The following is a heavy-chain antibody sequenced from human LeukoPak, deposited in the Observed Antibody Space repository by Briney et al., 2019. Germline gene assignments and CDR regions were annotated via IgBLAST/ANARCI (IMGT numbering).Heavy chain of an antibody. V-gene: IGHV3-23*01. D-gene: IGHD6-19*01. Sequence: GGSLRLSCAASGFTFSSYAMSWVRQAPGKGLEWVSAISGSGGSTYYADSVKGRFTISRDNSKNTLYLQMNSQRAGDTAVYYCAKKEKVAGTKGGALDYWGQGTLVTVSS. CDR1: GFTFSSYA. CDR3: AKKEKVAGTKGGALDY. CDR2: ISGSGGST. J-gene: IGHJ4*02.